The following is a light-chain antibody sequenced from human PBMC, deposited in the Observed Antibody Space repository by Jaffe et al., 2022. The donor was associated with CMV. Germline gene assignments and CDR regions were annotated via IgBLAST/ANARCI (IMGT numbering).Light chain of an antibody. Sequence: DIQMTQSPSAMSASLRDRVTITCRASQGSTNFLACFQQTPGEVPKRLIFAASSLQSGVPSRLSGSGSGTDFPLTIRSLQPVDFTTYYCLQHNAYSRTFGQGTTVEIK. CDR3: LQHNAYSRT. CDR2: AAS. V-gene: IGKV1-17*03. CDR1: QGSTNF. J-gene: IGKJ1*01.